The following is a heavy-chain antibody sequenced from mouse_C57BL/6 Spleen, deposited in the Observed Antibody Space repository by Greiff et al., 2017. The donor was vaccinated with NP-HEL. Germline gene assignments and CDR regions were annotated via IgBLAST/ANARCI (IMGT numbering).Heavy chain of an antibody. D-gene: IGHD1-1*01. CDR1: GYTFTDYN. CDR2: INPNNGGT. CDR3: ARPTTVVATRYFDV. Sequence: VQLQQSGPELVKPGASVKMSCKASGYTFTDYNMHWVKQSHGKSLEWIGYINPNNGGTSYNQKFKGKATLTVNKSSSTAYMELRSLTSEDSAVYYCARPTTVVATRYFDVWGTGTTVTVSS. V-gene: IGHV1-22*01. J-gene: IGHJ1*03.